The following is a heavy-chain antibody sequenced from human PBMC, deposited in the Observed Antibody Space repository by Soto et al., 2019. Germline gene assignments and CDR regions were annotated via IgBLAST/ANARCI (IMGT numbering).Heavy chain of an antibody. J-gene: IGHJ4*02. V-gene: IGHV1-18*01. CDR1: GYTFTSYG. D-gene: IGHD3-22*01. Sequence: QVQLVQSGAEVKKPGASVKVSCKASGYTFTSYGISWVRQAPGQGLEWMGWISAYNGNTNYAQKLQGKVTMTTDTSTSTAYMELRSLRSDDTAVYYCARAWYYYDSSGYPIDYWGQGTLVTVSS. CDR2: ISAYNGNT. CDR3: ARAWYYYDSSGYPIDY.